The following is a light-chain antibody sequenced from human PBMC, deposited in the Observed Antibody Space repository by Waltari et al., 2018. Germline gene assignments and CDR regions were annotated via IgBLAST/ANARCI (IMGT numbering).Light chain of an antibody. CDR3: SSYTSSYTYV. J-gene: IGLJ1*01. V-gene: IGLV2-14*03. CDR1: SSHVGGYNY. CDR2: DVS. Sequence: QSALTQPASVSGSPGQSITISCTGTSSHVGGYNYVSWYQQHPGKAPKFMIYDVSNRPSGVSNRFSGSKSGNTASLTISGLQAEDEADYYCSSYTSSYTYVFGTGTKVTVL.